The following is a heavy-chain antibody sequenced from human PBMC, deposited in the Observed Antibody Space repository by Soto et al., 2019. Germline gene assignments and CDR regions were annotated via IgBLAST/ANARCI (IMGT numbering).Heavy chain of an antibody. D-gene: IGHD3-3*01. CDR1: GGSISSSSYY. CDR2: IYYSGST. CDR3: ARLEWGPQNWFDP. J-gene: IGHJ5*02. V-gene: IGHV4-39*01. Sequence: PSETLSLTCTVSGGSISSSSYYWGWIRQPPGKGLEWIGSIYYSGSTYYNPSLKSRVTISVDTSKNQFSLKLSSVTAADTAVYYCARLEWGPQNWFDPWGQGTLVTVSS.